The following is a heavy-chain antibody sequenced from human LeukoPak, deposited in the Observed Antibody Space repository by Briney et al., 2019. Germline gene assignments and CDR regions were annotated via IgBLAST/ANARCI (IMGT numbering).Heavy chain of an antibody. J-gene: IGHJ4*02. CDR1: GGTFSSYA. CDR2: IIPIFGTA. Sequence: GASVKVSCKASGGTFSSYAISWVRQAPGQGLEWMGGIIPIFGTANYAQKFQGRVTMTRNTSISTAYMELSSLRSEDTAVYYCARAARYGDFDYWGQGTLVTVSS. D-gene: IGHD4-17*01. V-gene: IGHV1-69*05. CDR3: ARAARYGDFDY.